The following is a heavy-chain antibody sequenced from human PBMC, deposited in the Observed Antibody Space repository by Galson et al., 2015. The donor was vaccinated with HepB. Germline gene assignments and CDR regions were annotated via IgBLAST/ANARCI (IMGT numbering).Heavy chain of an antibody. Sequence: SLRLSCAASGFTFSSYSMNWVRQAPGKGLEWVSSISSSSSYIYYADSVKGRFTISRDNAKNSLYLQMNSLRAEDTAVYYCARALSSGWYGLWYWGQGTLVTVSS. CDR3: ARALSSGWYGLWY. CDR2: ISSSSSYI. V-gene: IGHV3-21*01. CDR1: GFTFSSYS. J-gene: IGHJ4*02. D-gene: IGHD6-19*01.